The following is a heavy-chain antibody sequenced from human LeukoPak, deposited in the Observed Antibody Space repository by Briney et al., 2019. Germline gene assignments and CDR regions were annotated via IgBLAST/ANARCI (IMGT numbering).Heavy chain of an antibody. CDR3: AKDWQYSSSSKFDY. D-gene: IGHD6-13*01. CDR2: ISWNSGSI. J-gene: IGHJ4*02. V-gene: IGHV3-9*01. Sequence: GGSLRLSCAASGFTFDDYAMHWVRQAPGKGLEWVSGISWNSGSIGYADSVKGRFTISRDNAKNSLYLQMNSLRAEDTALYYCAKDWQYSSSSKFDYWGQGTLVTVSS. CDR1: GFTFDDYA.